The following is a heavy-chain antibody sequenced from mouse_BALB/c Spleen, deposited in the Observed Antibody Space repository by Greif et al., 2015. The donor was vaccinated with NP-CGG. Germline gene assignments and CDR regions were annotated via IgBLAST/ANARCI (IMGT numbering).Heavy chain of an antibody. D-gene: IGHD2-10*01. J-gene: IGHJ4*01. Sequence: EVQLVESGGGLVQPGGSRKLSCAASGFTFSSFGMHWVRQAPEKGLEWVAYISSGSSTIYYADTVKGRFTISRDNPKNTLFLQMTSLRSEDTAMYYCARSSLLWSQLGYAMDYWGQGTSVTVSS. V-gene: IGHV5-17*02. CDR2: ISSGSSTI. CDR3: ARSSLLWSQLGYAMDY. CDR1: GFTFSSFG.